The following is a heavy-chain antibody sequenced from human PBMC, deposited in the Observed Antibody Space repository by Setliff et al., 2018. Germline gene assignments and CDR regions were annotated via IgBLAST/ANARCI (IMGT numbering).Heavy chain of an antibody. CDR3: ARGNYGSGSPVYVWFDP. CDR2: IYTGGST. J-gene: IGHJ5*02. D-gene: IGHD3-10*01. Sequence: PGGSLRLSCTASGFTFGDYAMTWVRQAPGKGLEWVSVIYTGGSTYYADSMKDRFTISRDTSKNTLYLQMNSLRTEDTAVYYCARGNYGSGSPVYVWFDPWGQGTLVTVSS. CDR1: GFTFGDYA. V-gene: IGHV3-66*02.